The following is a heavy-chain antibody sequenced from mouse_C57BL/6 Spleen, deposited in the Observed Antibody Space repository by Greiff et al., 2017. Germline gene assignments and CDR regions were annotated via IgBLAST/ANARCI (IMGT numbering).Heavy chain of an antibody. CDR1: GYTFTSYW. CDR2: IYPGSGST. CDR3: ARGDSNYAMDY. D-gene: IGHD2-5*01. J-gene: IGHJ4*01. V-gene: IGHV1-55*01. Sequence: QDQLQQPGAELVKPGASVKMSCKASGYTFTSYWITWVKQRPGQGLEWIGDIYPGSGSTNYNEKFKSKATLTVDTSSSTAYMQLSSLTSEDSAVYYCARGDSNYAMDYWGQGTSVTVSS.